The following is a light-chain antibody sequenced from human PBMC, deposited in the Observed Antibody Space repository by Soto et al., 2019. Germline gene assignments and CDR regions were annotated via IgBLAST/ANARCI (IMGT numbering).Light chain of an antibody. CDR3: SSYAGSNIGV. CDR1: SSDVGGYNY. CDR2: EVS. J-gene: IGLJ3*02. Sequence: QSALTQPPSASGSPGQSVTISCTGTSSDVGGYNYVSWYQQHPRKAPKLMIYEVSKRPSGVPDRFSGSKSGNTASLTVSGLQAEDEAEYYCSSYAGSNIGVFGGGTQLTVL. V-gene: IGLV2-8*01.